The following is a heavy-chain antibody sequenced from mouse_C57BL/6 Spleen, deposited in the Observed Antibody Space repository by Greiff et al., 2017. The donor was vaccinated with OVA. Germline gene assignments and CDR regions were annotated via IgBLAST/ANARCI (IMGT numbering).Heavy chain of an antibody. V-gene: IGHV1-50*01. Sequence: QVQLQQPGAELVKPGASVKLSCKASGYTFTSYWMQWVKQRPGQGLEWIGEIDPSDSYTNYNQKFKGKATLTVDTSSSTAYMQLSSLTSEDSAVYYCANYGGGFAYWGQGTLVTVSA. J-gene: IGHJ3*01. CDR3: ANYGGGFAY. CDR2: IDPSDSYT. D-gene: IGHD1-1*01. CDR1: GYTFTSYW.